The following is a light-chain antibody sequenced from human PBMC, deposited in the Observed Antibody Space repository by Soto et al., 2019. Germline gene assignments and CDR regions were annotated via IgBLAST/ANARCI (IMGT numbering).Light chain of an antibody. CDR1: ENIGVW. J-gene: IGKJ1*01. CDR2: KAS. V-gene: IGKV1-5*03. CDR3: LHYYTYPLT. Sequence: DIQRTQSPSTLSASVGDRVTITCRASENIGVWLAWYQQKPGKAPKLLIYKASSLQSGVPSRFSGGGSGTEFTLSITSLQPDDFATYYCLHYYTYPLTFGQGTKVDIK.